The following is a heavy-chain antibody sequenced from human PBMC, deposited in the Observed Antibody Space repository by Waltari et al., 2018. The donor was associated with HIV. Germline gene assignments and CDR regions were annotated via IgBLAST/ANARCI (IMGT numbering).Heavy chain of an antibody. V-gene: IGHV4-38-2*01. D-gene: IGHD6-13*01. CDR2: IYHRGST. CDR1: GYSISSGYY. CDR3: ARTSSSWEYYFDY. J-gene: IGHJ4*02. Sequence: QVQLQESGPGLVKPSETLSLTCAVSGYSISSGYYWGWIRQPPGKGLEWIGSIYHRGSTYYNPSLKSRVTISVDTSKNQFSLKLSSVTAADTAVYYCARTSSSWEYYFDYWGQGTLVTVSS.